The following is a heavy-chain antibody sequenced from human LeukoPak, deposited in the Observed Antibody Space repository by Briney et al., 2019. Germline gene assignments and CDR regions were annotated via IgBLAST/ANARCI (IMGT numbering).Heavy chain of an antibody. Sequence: SETLSLTCAVYGGSFSGYYWSWIRHPPAKGLEWIGEINHSGSTNYNPSLKSRVTISVDTSKNQFSLKLSSVTAADTAVYYCASSMVRAPIDYWGQGTLVTVSS. CDR1: GGSFSGYY. D-gene: IGHD3-10*01. CDR2: INHSGST. J-gene: IGHJ4*02. CDR3: ASSMVRAPIDY. V-gene: IGHV4-34*01.